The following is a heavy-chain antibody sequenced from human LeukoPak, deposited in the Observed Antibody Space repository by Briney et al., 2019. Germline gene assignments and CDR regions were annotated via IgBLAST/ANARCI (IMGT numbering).Heavy chain of an antibody. CDR2: ISAYNGNT. Sequence: ASVKVSCKASGYTFTSYGISWVRQASGQGLEWMGWISAYNGNTNYAQKLQGRVTMTTDTSTSTAYMELRSLRSDDTAVYYCASRFGGTYYFDYWGQGTLVTVSS. V-gene: IGHV1-18*01. D-gene: IGHD4-23*01. J-gene: IGHJ4*02. CDR3: ASRFGGTYYFDY. CDR1: GYTFTSYG.